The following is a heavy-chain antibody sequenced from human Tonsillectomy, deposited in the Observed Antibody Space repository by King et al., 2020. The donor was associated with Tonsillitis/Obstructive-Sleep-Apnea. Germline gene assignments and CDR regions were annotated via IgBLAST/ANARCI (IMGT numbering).Heavy chain of an antibody. Sequence: VQLQQWGAGLLKPSETLSLTCAVYGGSFSGYYWSWIRQPPGKGLEWIGEINHSGSTNYNPSLKSRVTISVDTSKNQFSLKLSSVTAADTAVYYCTRGLDDDGENSPYGRDVWGQGTTVTVSS. J-gene: IGHJ6*02. CDR2: INHSGST. V-gene: IGHV4-34*01. D-gene: IGHD4-17*01. CDR3: TRGLDDDGENSPYGRDV. CDR1: GGSFSGYY.